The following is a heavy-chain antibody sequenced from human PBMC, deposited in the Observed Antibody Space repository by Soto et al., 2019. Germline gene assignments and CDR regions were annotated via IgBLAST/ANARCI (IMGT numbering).Heavy chain of an antibody. CDR1: GGSFSCYY. Sequence: SETLSLTCAVYGGSFSCYYWSWIRQPPGKGLEWIGEINHSGSTNYNPSLKSRVTISVDTSKNQFSLKLSSVTAADTAVYYCARKITMVRGVIDWFDPWGQGTLVTVSS. D-gene: IGHD3-10*01. CDR3: ARKITMVRGVIDWFDP. J-gene: IGHJ5*02. V-gene: IGHV4-34*01. CDR2: INHSGST.